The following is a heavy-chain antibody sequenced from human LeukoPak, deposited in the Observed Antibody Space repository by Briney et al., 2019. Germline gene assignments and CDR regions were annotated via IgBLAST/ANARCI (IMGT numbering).Heavy chain of an antibody. V-gene: IGHV4-34*01. CDR1: GGSFSGYY. D-gene: IGHD2-21*01. J-gene: IGHJ6*02. CDR3: ARDSPNTRYYYYYGMDV. Sequence: SETLSLTCAVYGGSFSGYYWSWIRQPPGKGLEWIGEINHSGSTNYNPSLKSRVTISVDTSKNQFSLKLSSVTAADTAVYYCARDSPNTRYYYYYGMDVWGQGTTVTVSS. CDR2: INHSGST.